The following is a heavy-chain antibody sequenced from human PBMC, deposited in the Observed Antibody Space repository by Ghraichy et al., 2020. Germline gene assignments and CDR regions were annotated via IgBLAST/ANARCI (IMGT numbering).Heavy chain of an antibody. D-gene: IGHD2-2*02. J-gene: IGHJ6*02. Sequence: SETLSLTCTVSGGSISSSSYYWGWIRQPPGKGLEWIVSLYYSGSTYYNPSLKGRVTISVDTSNNQFSLKLSSVTAADTAVYYCARLEHCSSTSCYILTTYYYYGMDVWGQETTVTVSS. V-gene: IGHV4-39*01. CDR1: GGSISSSSYY. CDR3: ARLEHCSSTSCYILTTYYYYGMDV. CDR2: LYYSGST.